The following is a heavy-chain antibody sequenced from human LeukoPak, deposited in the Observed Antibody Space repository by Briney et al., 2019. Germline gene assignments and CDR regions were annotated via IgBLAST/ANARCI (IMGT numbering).Heavy chain of an antibody. CDR1: GFTFSSYA. Sequence: GGSLRLSCAASGFTFSSYAMSWVRQAPGKGLEWVSAISGSGGSTYYADSVKGRFTISRDNAKNSLYLQMNSLRAEDMAVYYCARANWFDPWGQGTLVTVSS. J-gene: IGHJ5*02. V-gene: IGHV3-23*01. CDR2: ISGSGGST. CDR3: ARANWFDP.